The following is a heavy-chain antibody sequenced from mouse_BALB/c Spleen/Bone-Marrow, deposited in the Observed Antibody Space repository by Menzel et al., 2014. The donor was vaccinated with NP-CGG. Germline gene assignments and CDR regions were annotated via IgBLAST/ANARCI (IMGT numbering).Heavy chain of an antibody. J-gene: IGHJ1*01. Sequence: VQLKESGTVLARPGASVKISCKASGNTFTSYWMHWVKQSPEKSLEWIAAIYPGNSDTNYNQEFKGMAKLTAVTSTSTSYREVSRLTNEDSGVYYCTRGPYFDVWGAGTTVTVSS. CDR2: IYPGNSDT. V-gene: IGHV1-5*01. CDR1: GNTFTSYW. CDR3: TRGPYFDV.